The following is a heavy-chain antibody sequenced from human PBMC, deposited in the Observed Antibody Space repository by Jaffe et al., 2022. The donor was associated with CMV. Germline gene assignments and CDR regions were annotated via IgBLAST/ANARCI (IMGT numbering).Heavy chain of an antibody. Sequence: EVQLVQSGGGLVQPGRSLRLSCAASGFTFEDYAMHWVRQAPGKGLEWVSGISWNSGIGYADSVKGRFTISRDNAKNSLYLQMNSLRVEDTAMYFCAKDKVIYGDYGGYYGLDVWGQGTTVTVSS. J-gene: IGHJ6*02. CDR3: AKDKVIYGDYGGYYGLDV. D-gene: IGHD4-17*01. CDR2: ISWNSGI. V-gene: IGHV3-9*01. CDR1: GFTFEDYA.